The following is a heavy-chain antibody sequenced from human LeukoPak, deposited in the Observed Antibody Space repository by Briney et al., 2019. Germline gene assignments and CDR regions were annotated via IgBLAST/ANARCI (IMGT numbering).Heavy chain of an antibody. J-gene: IGHJ4*02. CDR2: LYPSGSS. D-gene: IGHD3-10*01. CDR3: ARDLSGSLYFDY. Sequence: SETLSLTCTVSGGSISSYYWSWIRQPAGKGLEWIGRLYPSGSSDQNPSLKSRVSISVGTSSNQFSLRVTSVTAADTATYYCARDLSGSLYFDYWGQGILVTVSA. V-gene: IGHV4-4*07. CDR1: GGSISSYY.